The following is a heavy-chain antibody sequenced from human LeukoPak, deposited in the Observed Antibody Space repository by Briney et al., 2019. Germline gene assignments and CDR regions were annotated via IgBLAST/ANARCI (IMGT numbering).Heavy chain of an antibody. V-gene: IGHV3-21*01. J-gene: IGHJ5*02. CDR2: ISSSSSYI. D-gene: IGHD2-2*01. Sequence: GGSLRLSCAASGFTFGSYSMNWVRQAPGKGLEWVSSISSSSSYIYYADSVKGRFTISRDNAKNSLYLQMNSLRAEDTAVYYCARRGYCSSTSCSNWFDPWGQGTLVTVSS. CDR3: ARRGYCSSTSCSNWFDP. CDR1: GFTFGSYS.